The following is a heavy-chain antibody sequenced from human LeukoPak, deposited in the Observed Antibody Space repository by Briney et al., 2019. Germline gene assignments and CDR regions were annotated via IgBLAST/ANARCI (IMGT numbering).Heavy chain of an antibody. Sequence: SETLSLTCAVQSGSGDYFTDYYWSWIRQPPGKGLEWIGEINHSGSTYYNPPLKSRVTISLDTSKRQFSLELNSVTAADRATYYCARTTYYRPRVVSDWSRGTLVTVTS. CDR3: ARTTYYRPRVVSD. CDR1: SGSGDYFTDYY. V-gene: IGHV4-34*01. D-gene: IGHD1-26*01. CDR2: INHSGST. J-gene: IGHJ4*02.